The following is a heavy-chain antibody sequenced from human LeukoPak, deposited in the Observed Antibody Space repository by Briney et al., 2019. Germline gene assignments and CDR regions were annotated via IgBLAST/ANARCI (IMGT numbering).Heavy chain of an antibody. CDR3: ARDGRGLDY. CDR2: INHSGST. Sequence: SETLSLTCAVYGGSFSGYYWSWIRQPPGKGLEWIGEINHSGSTNYNPSLKSRVTISVDTSKNQFSLKLSSVTAADTAVYHCARDGRGLDYWGQGTLVTVSS. V-gene: IGHV4-34*01. J-gene: IGHJ4*02. D-gene: IGHD3-10*01. CDR1: GGSFSGYY.